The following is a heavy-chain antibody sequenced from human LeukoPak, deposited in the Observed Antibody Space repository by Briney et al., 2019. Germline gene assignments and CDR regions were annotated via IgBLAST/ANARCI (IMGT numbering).Heavy chain of an antibody. CDR3: ARRTSGGGLFDY. V-gene: IGHV4-39*02. Sequence: SETLSLTCTVSGGSISSSSYYWGWIRQPPGKGLECIGSIFYSGDTYYNASLKSRVTISVDTSKKHFSLKLTSVTSADTAVYYCARRTSGGGLFDYWGQGTLVTVSS. CDR2: IFYSGDT. CDR1: GGSISSSSYY. D-gene: IGHD3-10*01. J-gene: IGHJ4*02.